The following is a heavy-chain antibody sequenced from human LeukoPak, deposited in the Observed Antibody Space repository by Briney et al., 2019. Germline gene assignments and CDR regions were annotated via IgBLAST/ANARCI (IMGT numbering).Heavy chain of an antibody. CDR2: IYYSGST. CDR1: GGSISSYY. V-gene: IGHV4-59*08. D-gene: IGHD6-19*01. CDR3: ARHAWYSSGWFDY. Sequence: SETLSVTCTVSGGSISSYYWSWIRQPPGKGLEWIGYIYYSGSTNYNPSLKSRVTISVDTSKNQFSLKLSSVTAADTAVYYCARHAWYSSGWFDYWGQGTLVTVSS. J-gene: IGHJ4*02.